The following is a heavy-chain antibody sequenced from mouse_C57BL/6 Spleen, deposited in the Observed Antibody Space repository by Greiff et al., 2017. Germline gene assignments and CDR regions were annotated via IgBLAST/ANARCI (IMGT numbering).Heavy chain of an antibody. V-gene: IGHV1-9*01. D-gene: IGHD1-1*01. J-gene: IGHJ2*01. CDR3: ARACYYGSGYFDY. CDR1: GYTFTCYW. CDR2: IFPGSGST. Sequence: QVQLQQSGAELMKPGASVKLSCKATGYTFTCYWIEWVKQRPGHGLEWIGEIFPGSGSTNYNEKFKGKATFTADTYSNTAYMQLSSLTTEDSAIYYCARACYYGSGYFDYRGQGTTLTVSS.